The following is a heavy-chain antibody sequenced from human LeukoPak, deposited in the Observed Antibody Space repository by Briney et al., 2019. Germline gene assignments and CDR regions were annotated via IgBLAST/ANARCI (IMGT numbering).Heavy chain of an antibody. J-gene: IGHJ4*02. CDR1: GFNLTDYW. V-gene: IGHV3-21*01. D-gene: IGHD2-15*01. Sequence: GRSLRLSCAASGFNLTDYWMSWVRQAPGKGLEWVAAISRTSAYIYYSDSLKGRFTISRDNAQNSVYLQMERLGAEDTAIYYCGRDERRYCSDIRCYPGDYWGQGTLVTVSS. CDR3: GRDERRYCSDIRCYPGDY. CDR2: ISRTSAYI.